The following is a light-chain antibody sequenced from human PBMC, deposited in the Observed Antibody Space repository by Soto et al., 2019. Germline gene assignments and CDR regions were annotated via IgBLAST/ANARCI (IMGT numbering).Light chain of an antibody. Sequence: DIQMTPSPSTPSASVGDRVTITFRASQSISSWLARYQQKPGKAPNLLIYKASSLESGVQSRFSGSGSGTEFTLTISSLQPDDFATYYCQQYNSWWTFGQGTKV. CDR2: KAS. J-gene: IGKJ1*01. V-gene: IGKV1-5*03. CDR3: QQYNSWWT. CDR1: QSISSW.